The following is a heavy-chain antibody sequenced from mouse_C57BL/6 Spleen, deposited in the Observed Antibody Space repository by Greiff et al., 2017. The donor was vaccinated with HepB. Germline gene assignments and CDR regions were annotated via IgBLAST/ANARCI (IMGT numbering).Heavy chain of an antibody. CDR2: IWTGGGT. V-gene: IGHV2-9-1*01. D-gene: IGHD1-1*01. Sequence: VHLVESGPGLVAPSQSLSITCTVSGFSLTSYAISWVRQPPGKGLEWLGVIWTGGGTNYNSALKSRLSISKDNSKSQVFLKMNSLQTDDTARYYCARKVTTVVEGYFDVWGTGTTVTVSS. CDR1: GFSLTSYA. CDR3: ARKVTTVVEGYFDV. J-gene: IGHJ1*03.